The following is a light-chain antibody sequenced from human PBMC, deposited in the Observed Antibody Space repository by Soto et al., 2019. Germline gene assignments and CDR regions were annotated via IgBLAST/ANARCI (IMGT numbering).Light chain of an antibody. CDR1: SSNIGAGYD. Sequence: QSVLTQPPSVSGAPGQRVTISGTGSSSNIGAGYDVHWYQQLPGTAPKLLIYGNSNRPSGVPDRFSGSKSGTSASLAITGLQAEDEADYYCQSYDSSLSGSLFGGGTKVTVL. J-gene: IGLJ2*01. CDR3: QSYDSSLSGSL. CDR2: GNS. V-gene: IGLV1-40*01.